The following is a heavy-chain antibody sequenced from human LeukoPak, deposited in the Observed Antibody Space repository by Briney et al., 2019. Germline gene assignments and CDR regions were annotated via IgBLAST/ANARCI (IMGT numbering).Heavy chain of an antibody. CDR1: GFTVSSNY. D-gene: IGHD3-3*01. CDR3: ARDHYDFWSGYSGVNWFDP. J-gene: IGHJ5*02. Sequence: PGGSLRLSCAASGFTVSSNYMSWVRQAPGKGLEWVSVIYSGGSTYYADSVKGRFTISRDNSENTLYLQMNSLRAEDTAVYYCARDHYDFWSGYSGVNWFDPWGQGTLVTVSS. V-gene: IGHV3-66*02. CDR2: IYSGGST.